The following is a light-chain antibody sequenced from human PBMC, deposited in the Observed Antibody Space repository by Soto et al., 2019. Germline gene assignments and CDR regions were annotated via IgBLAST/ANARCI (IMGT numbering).Light chain of an antibody. CDR3: QQRNAWPRNT. CDR1: QSVSSY. V-gene: IGKV3-11*01. CDR2: DIS. J-gene: IGKJ2*01. Sequence: EIVLTQFPATLSLSPGERATLSCRASQSVSSYLAWYQQKPGQAPRLLIYDISNRATCIPARFIGSGSGTDFTLTISSLEPEDSAVYYCQQRNAWPRNTFGQGTNLEI.